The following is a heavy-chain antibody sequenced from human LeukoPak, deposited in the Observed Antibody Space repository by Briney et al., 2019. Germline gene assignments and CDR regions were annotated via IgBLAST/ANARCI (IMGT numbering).Heavy chain of an antibody. J-gene: IGHJ4*02. CDR1: GFTFSSYA. CDR3: AKDSGRFCSGGSCYVDY. D-gene: IGHD2-15*01. V-gene: IGHV3-23*01. Sequence: GGSLRLSCAASGFTFSSYAMSWVRQAPGKGLEWVSAISSSGSSTYYADSVKGRFTISRDNSKNTLYLQMNSLRAEDTAVYYCAKDSGRFCSGGSCYVDYWGQGTLVTVSS. CDR2: ISSSGSST.